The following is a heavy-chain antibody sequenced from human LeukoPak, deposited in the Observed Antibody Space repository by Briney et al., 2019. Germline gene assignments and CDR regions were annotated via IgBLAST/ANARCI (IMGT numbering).Heavy chain of an antibody. D-gene: IGHD3-3*01. J-gene: IGHJ4*02. CDR1: GFTFSSYS. Sequence: GGSLRLSCAASGFTFSSYSMNWVRQAPGKGLEWVSSISSSSSYIYYADSVKGRFTISRDNAKNSLYLQMNSLRAEDTAVYYCARDARGLRFLEWLPHIDYWGQGTLVTVSS. CDR2: ISSSSSYI. V-gene: IGHV3-21*01. CDR3: ARDARGLRFLEWLPHIDY.